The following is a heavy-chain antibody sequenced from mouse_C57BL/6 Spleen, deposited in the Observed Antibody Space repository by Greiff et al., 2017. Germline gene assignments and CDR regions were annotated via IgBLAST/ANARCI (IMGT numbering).Heavy chain of an antibody. Sequence: VQLQQSGAELMKPGASVKLSCKATGYTFTGYWIEWVKQRPGHGLEWIGEILPGSGSTNYNEKFKGKATFTADTSSNTAYMQLSSLTTEYSAIYYCASPSYYSNPQGDAMDYWGQGTSVTVSS. CDR2: ILPGSGST. CDR3: ASPSYYSNPQGDAMDY. D-gene: IGHD2-5*01. V-gene: IGHV1-9*01. J-gene: IGHJ4*01. CDR1: GYTFTGYW.